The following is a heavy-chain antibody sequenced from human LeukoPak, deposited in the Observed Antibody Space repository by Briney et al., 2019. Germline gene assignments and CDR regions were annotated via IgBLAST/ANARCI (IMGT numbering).Heavy chain of an antibody. V-gene: IGHV1-69*04. CDR2: FIPILALE. D-gene: IGHD2-15*01. Sequence: GASVKVSCKASGGTFSSSAISWVRQAPGQGLEWMGRFIPILALENYAQKFQGRVRITADKSASTAYMEMSSLRSDDTAVYYCAIGLGYCGGGRCSRPFDYYYGMDVWGQGTTVTVSS. CDR3: AIGLGYCGGGRCSRPFDYYYGMDV. J-gene: IGHJ6*02. CDR1: GGTFSSSA.